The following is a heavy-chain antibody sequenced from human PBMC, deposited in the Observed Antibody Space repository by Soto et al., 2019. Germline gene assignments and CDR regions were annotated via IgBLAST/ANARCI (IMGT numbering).Heavy chain of an antibody. CDR2: IYWNDDK. J-gene: IGHJ5*02. CDR3: VHRLDVPGLAFDP. D-gene: IGHD3-10*02. V-gene: IGHV2-5*01. Sequence: SGPNAGEPTQTLRLTCAFSGFSLSASGASVGWIRQPPGKALEWLAHIYWNDDKRYSPSLRSRLTISKDTSKNQVVLTFTNMDPADTGTYYCVHRLDVPGLAFDPWGQGTLVTVSS. CDR1: GFSLSASGAS.